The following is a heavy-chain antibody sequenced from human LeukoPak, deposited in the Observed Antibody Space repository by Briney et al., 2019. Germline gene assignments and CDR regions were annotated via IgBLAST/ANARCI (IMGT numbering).Heavy chain of an antibody. CDR2: IIPIFGTA. D-gene: IGHD3-3*01. CDR3: ARGPRVLRFLEWLRQDYYDMDV. Sequence: SVKVSCKASGGTFSSYAISWVRQAPGQGLEWMGGIIPIFGTANYAQKFQGRVTITADASTSTAYMELSSLRSEDTAVYYCARGPRVLRFLEWLRQDYYDMDVWGKGTTVTVSS. V-gene: IGHV1-69*13. CDR1: GGTFSSYA. J-gene: IGHJ6*03.